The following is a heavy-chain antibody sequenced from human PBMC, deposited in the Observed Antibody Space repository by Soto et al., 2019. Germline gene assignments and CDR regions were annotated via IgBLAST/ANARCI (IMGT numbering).Heavy chain of an antibody. CDR2: IGRAGDA. CDR1: GFTFGPYD. D-gene: IGHD1-1*01. CDR3: ARGPQTASSWFEF. J-gene: IGHJ2*01. Sequence: EVQLVASGGGLVQPGGSLRLSCATSGFTFGPYDMHWVRQSVEKGLEWVAGIGRAGDAYYPDSMEGRFTVSRENSSKSFFLRTNSARGDDTAIYYCARGPQTASSWFEFWGRGTVVTVSS. V-gene: IGHV3-13*01.